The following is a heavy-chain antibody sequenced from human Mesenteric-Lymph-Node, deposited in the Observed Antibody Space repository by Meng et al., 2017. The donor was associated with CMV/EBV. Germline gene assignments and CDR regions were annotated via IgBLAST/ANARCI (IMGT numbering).Heavy chain of an antibody. Sequence: SETLSLTCIVSGGSVNSGSYYWSWIRQPPGKGLEWIGYIYYSGSTNYNPSLKSRVTISVDTSKNQFPLKLSSVTAADTAVYYCAIRHSGSYSRFDIWGQGTMVTVSS. CDR2: IYYSGST. D-gene: IGHD1-26*01. V-gene: IGHV4-61*01. J-gene: IGHJ3*02. CDR3: AIRHSGSYSRFDI. CDR1: GGSVNSGSYY.